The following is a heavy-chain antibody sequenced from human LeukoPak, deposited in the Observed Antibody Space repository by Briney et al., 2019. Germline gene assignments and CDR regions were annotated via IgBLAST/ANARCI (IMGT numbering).Heavy chain of an antibody. CDR3: ATGYWEFRYFDL. Sequence: AVNVSCKVSGYTLTELSMHWVRQAPGKGLEWMGGFDPEDGETIYAQKFQGRVTMTEDTSTDTAYMELSTLRSEDTAVYYCATGYWEFRYFDLWGRGTLVTVSS. CDR2: FDPEDGET. CDR1: GYTLTELS. V-gene: IGHV1-24*01. D-gene: IGHD3-10*01. J-gene: IGHJ2*01.